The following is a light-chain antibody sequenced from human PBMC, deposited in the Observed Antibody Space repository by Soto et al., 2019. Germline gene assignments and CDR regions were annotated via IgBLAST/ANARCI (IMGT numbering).Light chain of an antibody. CDR3: ALYMGSGISV. V-gene: IGLV8-61*01. CDR1: SGSVSTSYY. Sequence: QTVVTQEPSFSVSPGRTVTLTCGLSSGSVSTSYYPSWYQQTPGQAPRTLIYSTNTRSSGVPDRFSGSILGNKAALTITGAQADDDSDYYCALYMGSGISVFGGGTKLTVL. J-gene: IGLJ2*01. CDR2: STN.